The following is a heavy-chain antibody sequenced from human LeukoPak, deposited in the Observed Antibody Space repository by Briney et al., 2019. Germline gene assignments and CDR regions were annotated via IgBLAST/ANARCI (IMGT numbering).Heavy chain of an antibody. CDR1: GFTFSTYA. CDR3: AKAAIAESSNWYGIDY. J-gene: IGHJ4*02. D-gene: IGHD6-13*01. CDR2: ISGSGGII. Sequence: GGSLRLSCAASGFTFSTYAMSWVRQAPGKGLEWVSAISGSGGIIYYADSVKGRFTVSRDNSKNMLFLQMNSLSADDTAVYYCAKAAIAESSNWYGIDYWGQGTLVTVSS. V-gene: IGHV3-23*01.